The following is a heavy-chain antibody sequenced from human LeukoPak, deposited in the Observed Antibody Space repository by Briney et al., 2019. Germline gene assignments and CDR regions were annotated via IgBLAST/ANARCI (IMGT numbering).Heavy chain of an antibody. D-gene: IGHD2-8*01. J-gene: IGHJ4*02. CDR1: GFTFSNYW. CDR2: IKEDGSER. V-gene: IGHV3-7*03. CDR3: ARDLGYCTNGVCHTRFDY. Sequence: GGSLRLSCAASGFTFSNYWMTWARQAPGKGLEWVASIKEDGSERQYVDSVKGRFSISRDNTKGSLLQLNSLRAEDTAVYYCARDLGYCTNGVCHTRFDYWGQGTLVAVSS.